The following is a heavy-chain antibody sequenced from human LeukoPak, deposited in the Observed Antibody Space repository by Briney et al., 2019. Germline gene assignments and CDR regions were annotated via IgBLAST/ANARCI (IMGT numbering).Heavy chain of an antibody. Sequence: GRSLRLSCAASGFTLSSYTMNWVRQAPGKGLEWVSSISSSSGYIYYADSVKGRFTISRDNAKNSLYLQMNSLRAEDTSVYYCARDTSGKGDWYFDLWGQGTLVTVSS. D-gene: IGHD1-26*01. CDR1: GFTLSSYT. J-gene: IGHJ2*01. CDR2: ISSSSGYI. CDR3: ARDTSGKGDWYFDL. V-gene: IGHV3-21*01.